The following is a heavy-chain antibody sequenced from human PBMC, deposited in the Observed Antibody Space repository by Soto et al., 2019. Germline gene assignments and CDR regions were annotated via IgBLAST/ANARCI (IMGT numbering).Heavy chain of an antibody. J-gene: IGHJ5*02. CDR3: AKYRNFGVVKNNWLDP. CDR2: ISGSGGST. V-gene: IGHV3-23*01. CDR1: GFTFSSYA. D-gene: IGHD3-3*01. Sequence: EVQLLESGGGLVQPGGSLRLSCAASGFTFSSYAMSWVRQAPGKGLEWVSAISGSGGSTYYADSVKGRFTISRDNSKNTLYLQMNSLRAEDTAVYYCAKYRNFGVVKNNWLDPWGQGTLVTVSS.